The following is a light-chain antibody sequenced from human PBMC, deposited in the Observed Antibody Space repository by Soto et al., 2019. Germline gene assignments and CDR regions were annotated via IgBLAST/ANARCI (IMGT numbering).Light chain of an antibody. V-gene: IGKV1-5*03. CDR1: QNINSW. J-gene: IGKJ2*01. Sequence: DIQMTQSPSTLSASVGDRVTITCRASQNINSWLAWYQQEPGRAPKVLIHKASSLEDGVPSRFSGSGSETEFTLTISSLQPEDFGTYYCQQYNSYSQATFGQGTKLEIK. CDR2: KAS. CDR3: QQYNSYSQAT.